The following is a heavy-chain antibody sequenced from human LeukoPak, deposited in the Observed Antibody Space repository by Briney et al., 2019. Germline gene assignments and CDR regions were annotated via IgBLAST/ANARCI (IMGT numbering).Heavy chain of an antibody. J-gene: IGHJ5*02. CDR1: GGSISSSSYY. Sequence: PSETLSLTCTVSGGSISSSSYYWGWIRQPPGKGLEWIGSIYYSGSTNYNPSLKSRVTISVDTSKNQFSLKLSSVTAADTAVYYCARMGGGYSYGYWFDPWGQGTLVTVSS. CDR3: ARMGGGYSYGYWFDP. V-gene: IGHV4-39*07. D-gene: IGHD5-18*01. CDR2: IYYSGST.